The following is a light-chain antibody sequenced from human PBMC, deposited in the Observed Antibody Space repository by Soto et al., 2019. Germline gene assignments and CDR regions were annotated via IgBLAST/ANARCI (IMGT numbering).Light chain of an antibody. CDR1: QSIGGNF. CDR3: QQYGGSPRT. Sequence: EIVLTQSPGTRSLSPGEGATLSCRASQSIGGNFLAWYQQRRGQAPRLLIHGASNRATGIPDRFSGSGPGTDFTLTITRLEPEDFAVYYCQQYGGSPRTFGQGTKVDIK. CDR2: GAS. J-gene: IGKJ1*01. V-gene: IGKV3-20*01.